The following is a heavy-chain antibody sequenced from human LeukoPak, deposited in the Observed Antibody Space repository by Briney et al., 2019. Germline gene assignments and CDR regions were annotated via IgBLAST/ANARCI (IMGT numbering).Heavy chain of an antibody. Sequence: GGSLRLSCSASGFSFRTLAMHWVRQAPGRGLEYLAVIGGDDVTAHFADSVKGRFTVSRDISTNTLYLQMTSLRPEDTAVYYCVRDLWGFDYWGQGTLVTVSS. V-gene: IGHV3-64D*06. CDR2: IGGDDVTA. CDR3: VRDLWGFDY. CDR1: GFSFRTLA. J-gene: IGHJ4*02. D-gene: IGHD1-26*01.